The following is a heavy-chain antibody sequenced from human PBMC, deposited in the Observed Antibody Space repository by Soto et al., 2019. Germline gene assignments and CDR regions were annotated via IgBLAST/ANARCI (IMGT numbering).Heavy chain of an antibody. CDR3: SSSYSGSYYYGMDV. J-gene: IGHJ6*02. V-gene: IGHV3-73*01. CDR1: GFTFSGSA. Sequence: PGGSLRLSCAVSGFTFSGSAMHWVRQASGKGLEWVGRIRSKANSYATAYAASVTGRFTISRDDSKNTASLQMNSLKTEDTGVYYCSSSYSGSYYYGMDVWGQGTTVTVSS. CDR2: IRSKANSYAT. D-gene: IGHD1-26*01.